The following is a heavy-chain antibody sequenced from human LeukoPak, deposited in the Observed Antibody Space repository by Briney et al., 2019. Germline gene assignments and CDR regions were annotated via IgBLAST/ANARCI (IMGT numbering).Heavy chain of an antibody. Sequence: SETLSLTCTVSGDSISSTNYYWGWIRQPPGKGLEWIGSIYYSGSTYYNPSLESRVTISVDTSKNQFSLKLSSVTAADTAVYYCAREWTRYYYYYMDVWGKGTTVTISS. CDR1: GDSISSTNYY. D-gene: IGHD3/OR15-3a*01. V-gene: IGHV4-39*07. J-gene: IGHJ6*03. CDR3: AREWTRYYYYYMDV. CDR2: IYYSGST.